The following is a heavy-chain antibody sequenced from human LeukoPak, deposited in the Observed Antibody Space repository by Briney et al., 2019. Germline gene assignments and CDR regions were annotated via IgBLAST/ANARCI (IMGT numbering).Heavy chain of an antibody. D-gene: IGHD3-9*01. CDR3: ASAYYDILTGYYNPRFDP. J-gene: IGHJ5*02. CDR1: GYTFTSYD. Sequence: ASVKVSCKASGYTFTSYDINWVRQATGQGLEWMGWMNPNSGNTGYAQKFQGRVTMTRNTSISTAYMELSSLRSEDTAVYYCASAYYDILTGYYNPRFDPWGQGTLITVSS. CDR2: MNPNSGNT. V-gene: IGHV1-8*01.